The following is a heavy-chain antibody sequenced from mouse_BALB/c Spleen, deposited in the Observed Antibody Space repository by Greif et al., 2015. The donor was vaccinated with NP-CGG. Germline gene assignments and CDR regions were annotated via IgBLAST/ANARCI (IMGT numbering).Heavy chain of an antibody. CDR3: DGNYEGFAY. Sequence: VQLQQSGAELVKPGASVKLSCTASGFNIKDTYMHWVKQRPEQGLEWIGRIDPANGNTKYDPKFQGKATITADTSSNTAYLQLSSLTSEDTAVYYWDGNYEGFAYWGQGTLVTVSA. D-gene: IGHD2-1*01. CDR2: IDPANGNT. J-gene: IGHJ3*01. CDR1: GFNIKDTY. V-gene: IGHV14-3*02.